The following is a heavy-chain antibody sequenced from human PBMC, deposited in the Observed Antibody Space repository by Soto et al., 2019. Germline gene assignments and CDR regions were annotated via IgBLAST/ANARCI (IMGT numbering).Heavy chain of an antibody. D-gene: IGHD3-3*01. CDR1: GYTFTSYY. CDR2: INPSGGST. CDR3: AREGGYNYDFWSGYYMGGNYYYGMDV. V-gene: IGHV1-46*01. Sequence: ASVKVSFKASGYTFTSYYMHRVRQAPGQGLEWMGIINPSGGSTSYAQKFQGRVTMTRDTSTSTVYMELSSLRSEDTAVYYCAREGGYNYDFWSGYYMGGNYYYGMDVWGQGTTVTVSS. J-gene: IGHJ6*02.